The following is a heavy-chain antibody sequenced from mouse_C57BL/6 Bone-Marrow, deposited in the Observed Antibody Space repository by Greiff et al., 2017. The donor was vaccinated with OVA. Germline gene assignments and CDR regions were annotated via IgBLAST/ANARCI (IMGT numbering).Heavy chain of an antibody. D-gene: IGHD2-1*01. CDR3: ARDGNSYWYFDV. Sequence: EVQLQESGPELVKPGASVKISCKASGYTFTDYYMNWVKQSHGKSLEWIGDINPNNGGTSYNQKFKGKATLTVDKSSSTAYMELRSLTSEDSAVYYCARDGNSYWYFDVWGTGTTVTVSS. CDR2: INPNNGGT. J-gene: IGHJ1*03. CDR1: GYTFTDYY. V-gene: IGHV1-26*01.